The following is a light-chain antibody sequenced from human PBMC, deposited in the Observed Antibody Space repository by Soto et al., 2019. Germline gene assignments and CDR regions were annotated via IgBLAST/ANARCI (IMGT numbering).Light chain of an antibody. CDR3: QTWGTGSVV. CDR2: LNSDGSH. V-gene: IGLV4-69*01. CDR1: SGHSSYA. Sequence: QAVVTQSPSASASLGASVKLTCTLSSGHSSYAIAWHQQQPEKGPRYLMKLNSDGSHSKGDGIPDRFSGSSSGAERYLTISSLQSEDEADYYCQTWGTGSVVFGGETKLTVL. J-gene: IGLJ2*01.